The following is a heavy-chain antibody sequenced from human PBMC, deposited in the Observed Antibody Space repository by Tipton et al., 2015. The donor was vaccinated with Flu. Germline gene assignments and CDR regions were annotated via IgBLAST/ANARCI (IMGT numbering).Heavy chain of an antibody. D-gene: IGHD3-16*01. CDR3: ARHVGPKDLWAGESSSDY. J-gene: IGHJ4*02. CDR2: IYPSDSDV. CDR1: GNSFNTYW. Sequence: QLVQSGAEVRKPGESLKISCRGSGNSFNTYWIAWVRQMPGKGLEWMGFIYPSDSDVRYSPSFQGQVTFSADKSISTAYLQWSSLKASDPAMYYCARHVGPKDLWAGESSSDYWGQGTLVAVSS. V-gene: IGHV5-51*01.